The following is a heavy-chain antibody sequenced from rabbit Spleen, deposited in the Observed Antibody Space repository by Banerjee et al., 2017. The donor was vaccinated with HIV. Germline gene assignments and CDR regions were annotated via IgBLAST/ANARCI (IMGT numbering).Heavy chain of an antibody. CDR2: IDIGISGFT. Sequence: QEQLMESGGGLVQPGGSLKLSCKASGFDFSNYGVSWVRQAPGKGLEWIACIDIGISGFTYFASWAIGRFTISKTSSTAVTLQMTSLTAADTATYFCSRDSGSSFSSYGMVLWGQGTLVTVS. V-gene: IGHV1S45*01. CDR3: SRDSGSSFSSYGMVL. J-gene: IGHJ6*01. D-gene: IGHD8-1*01. CDR1: GFDFSNYG.